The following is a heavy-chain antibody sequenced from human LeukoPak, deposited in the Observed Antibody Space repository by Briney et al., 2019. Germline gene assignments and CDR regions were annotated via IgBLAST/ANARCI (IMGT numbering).Heavy chain of an antibody. CDR2: INNSGTT. CDR1: GGSFSGYY. Sequence: SETLSLTCAVYGGSFSGYYWSWIRQPPGTGLEWIAEINNSGTTNYNPSLKSRVTISVDTSKNQFSLKLSSVTAADTAVYYCARDTHDYFDYWGQGTLVTVSS. J-gene: IGHJ4*02. CDR3: ARDTHDYFDY. V-gene: IGHV4-34*01. D-gene: IGHD2-2*02.